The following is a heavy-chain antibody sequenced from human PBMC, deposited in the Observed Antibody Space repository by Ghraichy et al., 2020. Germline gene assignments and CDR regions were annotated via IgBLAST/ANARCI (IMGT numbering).Heavy chain of an antibody. D-gene: IGHD6-13*01. CDR2: IKQDGGET. Sequence: PGGSLRLSCEASGFTFGSYWMNWVRQAPGKGLEWVANIKQDGGETYYVDSVNGRFTISRDNAKNSLYLQMNSLRVEDTAVYYCAREKQPGGAAAGTGYWGQGTLVTVSS. J-gene: IGHJ4*02. CDR1: GFTFGSYW. V-gene: IGHV3-7*01. CDR3: AREKQPGGAAAGTGY.